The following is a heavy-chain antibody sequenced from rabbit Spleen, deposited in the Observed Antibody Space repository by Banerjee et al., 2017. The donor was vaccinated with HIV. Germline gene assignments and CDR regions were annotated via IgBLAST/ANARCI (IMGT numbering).Heavy chain of an antibody. D-gene: IGHD1-1*01. CDR3: AGDLTTSGGYL. J-gene: IGHJ6*01. CDR2: IGTGSGST. Sequence: QEQLVESGGGLVQPEGSLTLTCTASGFSFSAYWMSWVRQAPGKGLEWIGDIGTGSGSTYYATWAKGRFTISKTSSTTVTLQMTSLTAADTATYFCAGDLTTSGGYLWGPGTLVTVS. CDR1: GFSFSAYW. V-gene: IGHV1S45*01.